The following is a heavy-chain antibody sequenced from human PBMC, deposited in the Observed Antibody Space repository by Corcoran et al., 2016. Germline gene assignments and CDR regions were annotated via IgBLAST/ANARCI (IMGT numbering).Heavy chain of an antibody. D-gene: IGHD5-18*01. J-gene: IGHJ6*02. CDR3: ASWADTARHNYYYYGMDV. Sequence: QLQLQESGPGLVKPSETLSLTCTVSGGSISSSSYYWGWIRQPPGKGLEWIGSIYYSGSTYYNPSLKSRVTISVDTSKNQFSLKLSSVTAADTAVYYCASWADTARHNYYYYGMDVWGQGTMVTVSS. CDR1: GGSISSSSYY. CDR2: IYYSGST. V-gene: IGHV4-39*07.